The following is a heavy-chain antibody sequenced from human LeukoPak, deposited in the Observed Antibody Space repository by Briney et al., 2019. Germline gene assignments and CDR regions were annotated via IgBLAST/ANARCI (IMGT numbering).Heavy chain of an antibody. Sequence: PGGSLRLSCAASGFTFSSYWMSWVRQAPGKGLEWVANIKQDGSEKYYVDSVKGRFTISRDNSKNTLYLQMNSLRAEDTAVYYCAKAGYSYGFDPWGQGTLVTVSS. D-gene: IGHD5-18*01. CDR2: IKQDGSEK. CDR3: AKAGYSYGFDP. J-gene: IGHJ5*02. CDR1: GFTFSSYW. V-gene: IGHV3-7*01.